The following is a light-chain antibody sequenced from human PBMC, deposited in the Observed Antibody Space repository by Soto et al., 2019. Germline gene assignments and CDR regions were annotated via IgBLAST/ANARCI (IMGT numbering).Light chain of an antibody. CDR1: SSDVGGYNY. CDR2: EVS. V-gene: IGLV2-8*01. CDR3: SSYAGSNNFVV. Sequence: QSALTQPPSASGSPGQSVTISCTGTSSDVGGYNYVSWYQQHSGKAPNLMIYEVSKRPSGVPDRFSGSKSGNTASLTVSGLQADDEADYYCSSYAGSNNFVVFGGGTKLTVL. J-gene: IGLJ2*01.